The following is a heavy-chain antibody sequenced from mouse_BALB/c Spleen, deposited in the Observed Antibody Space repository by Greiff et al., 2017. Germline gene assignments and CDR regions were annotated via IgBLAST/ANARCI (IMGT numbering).Heavy chain of an antibody. CDR1: GFSLSRYS. D-gene: IGHD6-1*01. CDR2: IWGDGST. V-gene: IGHV2-6-4*01. J-gene: IGHJ1*01. Sequence: VQLQQSGPGLVAPSQSLSITCTVSGFSLSRYSVNWVRQPPGKGLEWLGMIWGDGSTDYNSALKSRLSISKDNSKSQVFLKMNSLQTDDTARYYWASDRSSLNCYFDVWGAGTTVTVSS. CDR3: ASDRSSLNCYFDV.